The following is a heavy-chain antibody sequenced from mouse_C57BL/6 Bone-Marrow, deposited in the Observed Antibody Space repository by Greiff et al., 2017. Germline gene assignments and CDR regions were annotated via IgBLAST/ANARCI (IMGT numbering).Heavy chain of an antibody. V-gene: IGHV1-81*01. CDR1: GYTFTSYG. CDR3: ARDGYYCFDYAMDY. Sequence: QVQLQQSGAELARPGASVKLSCKASGYTFTSYGISWVKQRTGQGLEWIGEIYPRSGNTYYNEKFKGKATLTADKSSSTAYMELRSLTSEASAVYFCARDGYYCFDYAMDYWGQGTSVTVSS. CDR2: IYPRSGNT. J-gene: IGHJ4*01. D-gene: IGHD2-3*01.